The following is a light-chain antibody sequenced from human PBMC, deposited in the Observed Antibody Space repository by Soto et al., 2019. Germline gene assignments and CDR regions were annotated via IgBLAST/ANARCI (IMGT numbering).Light chain of an antibody. CDR1: ESVSSSY. CDR3: QQFGTSPYT. CDR2: SAS. Sequence: VLTQSPGTLSLSPGERASLSCRASESVSSSYIAWYQQKPGQAPRLLIYSASTRATGVPDRFSGSGSGTDFTLTISRLEPEDFAVYFCQQFGTSPYTFGQGTKLEI. V-gene: IGKV3-20*01. J-gene: IGKJ2*01.